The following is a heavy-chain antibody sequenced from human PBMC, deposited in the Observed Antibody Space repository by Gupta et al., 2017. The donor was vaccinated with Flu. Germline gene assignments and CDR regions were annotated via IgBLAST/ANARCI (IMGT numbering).Heavy chain of an antibody. CDR3: VKDSLSSSWSLFDF. J-gene: IGHJ4*02. CDR2: ISWNSATV. V-gene: IGHV3-9*01. Sequence: FNFDDHAMHWVRRAAGKGREWVSGISWNSATVDYADSVKGRFTISRDNAKKSLYLQMNSLRAEDTAFYYCVKDSLSSSWSLFDFWGQGTLVTVSS. D-gene: IGHD6-13*01. CDR1: FNFDDHA.